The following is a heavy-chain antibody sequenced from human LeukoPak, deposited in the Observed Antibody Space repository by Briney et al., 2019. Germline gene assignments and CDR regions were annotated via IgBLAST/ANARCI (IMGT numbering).Heavy chain of an antibody. Sequence: PSETLSLNCTVSGGSISSSSYYWGWIRQPPGKGLEWIGSIYYSGSTYYNPSLKSRVTISVDTSKNQFSLKLSSVTAADTAVYYCARHSSNYYDSSGSLDPWGQGTLITVSS. J-gene: IGHJ5*02. D-gene: IGHD3-22*01. CDR3: ARHSSNYYDSSGSLDP. CDR2: IYYSGST. CDR1: GGSISSSSYY. V-gene: IGHV4-39*01.